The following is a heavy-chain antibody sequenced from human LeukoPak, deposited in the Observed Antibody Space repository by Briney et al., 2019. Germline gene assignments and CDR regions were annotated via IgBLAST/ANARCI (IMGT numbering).Heavy chain of an antibody. CDR3: ARDLREWEPNAFDV. J-gene: IGHJ3*01. V-gene: IGHV3-49*04. CDR2: IRSERYGGTT. CDR1: GFTFSDSG. D-gene: IGHD1-26*01. Sequence: GGSLRLSCTVSGFTFSDSGLSWVRQAPGKGLEWVGFIRSERYGGTTEYAASVKGRLTISRDDSKTIAYLHLNTLKAEVTAVYYCARDLREWEPNAFDVWGQGTMVNVSP.